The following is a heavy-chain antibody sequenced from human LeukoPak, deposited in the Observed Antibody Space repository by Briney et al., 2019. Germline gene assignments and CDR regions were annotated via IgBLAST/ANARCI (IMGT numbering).Heavy chain of an antibody. Sequence: SETLSLTCAVSGYSIGSGYFWGWIRQPPGKGLEWIGSIHHSGSTYYNPSLKSRVTISVDKSKNQFSLKLSSVTAADTAVYYCARFRGPYSSSSNNYWGQGTLVTVSS. V-gene: IGHV4-38-2*01. CDR2: IHHSGST. CDR3: ARFRGPYSSSSNNY. D-gene: IGHD6-13*01. J-gene: IGHJ4*02. CDR1: GYSIGSGYF.